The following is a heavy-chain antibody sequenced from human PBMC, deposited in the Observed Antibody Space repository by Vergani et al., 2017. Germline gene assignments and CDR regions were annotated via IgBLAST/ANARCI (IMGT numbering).Heavy chain of an antibody. CDR1: GGSISSYY. CDR2: IYYSGST. V-gene: IGHV4-59*01. J-gene: IGHJ6*03. CDR3: ARGGNYDILRIHYYYYYMDV. Sequence: QVQLQESGPGLVKPSETLSLTCTVSGGSISSYYWSWIRQPPGKGLEWIGYIYYSGSTNYNPSLKSRVTISVDTSKNQFSLKLSSVTAADTAVYYCARGGNYDILRIHYYYYYMDVWGKGTTVTVSS. D-gene: IGHD3-9*01.